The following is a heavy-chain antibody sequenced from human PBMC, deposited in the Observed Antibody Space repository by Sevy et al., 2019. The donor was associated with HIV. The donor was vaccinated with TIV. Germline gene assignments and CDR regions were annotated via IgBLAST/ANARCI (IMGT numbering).Heavy chain of an antibody. J-gene: IGHJ4*02. D-gene: IGHD3-16*01. Sequence: GGSLRLSCEASGFTFSDHYMDWVRQAPGKGLEWVGRIRKKTNSYSTEYAASVKDSFTVSRDDSNKSLYLQMNSLKSDDTALDFCARVQVLGGHYHLDHWGQRTQVTLYS. V-gene: IGHV3-72*01. CDR2: IRKKTNSYST. CDR3: ARVQVLGGHYHLDH. CDR1: GFTFSDHY.